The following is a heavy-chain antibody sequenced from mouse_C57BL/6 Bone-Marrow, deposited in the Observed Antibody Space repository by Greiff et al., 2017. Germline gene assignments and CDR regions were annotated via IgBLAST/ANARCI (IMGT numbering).Heavy chain of an antibody. CDR3: ARAHYGSSYLDY. D-gene: IGHD1-1*01. CDR1: GYTFTDYY. Sequence: EVQLQQSGPELVKPGASVKISCKASGYTFTDYYMNWVKQSHGKSLEWIGDINPNNGGTSYNQKFKGKATLTVDKSSSTAYMELRSLTSEYSAVYDCARAHYGSSYLDYWGQGTTLTVSS. V-gene: IGHV1-26*01. CDR2: INPNNGGT. J-gene: IGHJ2*01.